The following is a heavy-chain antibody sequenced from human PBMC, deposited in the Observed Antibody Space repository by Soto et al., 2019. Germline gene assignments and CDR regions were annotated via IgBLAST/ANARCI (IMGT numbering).Heavy chain of an antibody. CDR2: ISYDESNK. CDR3: AREIAVAGTAYYYGMDV. D-gene: IGHD6-19*01. CDR1: GFTFSSYA. V-gene: IGHV3-30-3*01. Sequence: QVQLVESGGGVVQPGRSLRLSCAASGFTFSSYAMHWVRQAPGKGLEWVAVISYDESNKYYADSVKGRFTISRDNSKNTLYLQMNSLRAEDTAVYYCAREIAVAGTAYYYGMDVWGQGTTVTVSS. J-gene: IGHJ6*02.